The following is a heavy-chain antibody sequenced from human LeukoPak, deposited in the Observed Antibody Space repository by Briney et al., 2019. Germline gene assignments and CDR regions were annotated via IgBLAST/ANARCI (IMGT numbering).Heavy chain of an antibody. CDR3: ARGGPGRTYYYDSSGYLPLDY. CDR2: IYHSGST. Sequence: SETLSLTYAVSGGSIGSSNWWSWVRQPPGKGLEWIGEIYHSGSTNYNPSLKSRVTISVDKSKNQFSLKLSSVTAADTAVYYCARGGPGRTYYYDSSGYLPLDYWGQGTLVTVSS. D-gene: IGHD3-22*01. V-gene: IGHV4-4*02. J-gene: IGHJ4*02. CDR1: GGSIGSSNW.